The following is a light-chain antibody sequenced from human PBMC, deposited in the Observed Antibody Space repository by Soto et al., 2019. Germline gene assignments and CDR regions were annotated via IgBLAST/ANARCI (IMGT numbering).Light chain of an antibody. J-gene: IGLJ2*01. CDR1: SSDVGSYNL. CDR3: SSYAGAVV. CDR2: EGS. Sequence: QSVLTQPASVSGSPGQSITISFTGTSSDVGSYNLVSWYQHQQGKAPKLMIYEGSNRPSGVSTRFSGSKSGNTASLTISGLQAEDEADYYCSSYAGAVVFGGGTQLTVL. V-gene: IGLV2-23*01.